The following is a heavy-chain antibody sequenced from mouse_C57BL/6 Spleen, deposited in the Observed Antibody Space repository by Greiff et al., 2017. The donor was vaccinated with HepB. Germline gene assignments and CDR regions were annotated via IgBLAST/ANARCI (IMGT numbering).Heavy chain of an antibody. J-gene: IGHJ2*01. V-gene: IGHV1-69*01. CDR1: GYTFTSYW. CDR3: ARSRYYFDY. Sequence: LQESGAELVMPGASVKLSCKASGYTFTSYWMHWVKQRPGQGLEWIGEIDPSDSYTNYNQKFKGKSTLTVDKSSSTAYMQLSSLTSEDSAVYYCARSRYYFDYWGQGTTLTVSS. CDR2: IDPSDSYT.